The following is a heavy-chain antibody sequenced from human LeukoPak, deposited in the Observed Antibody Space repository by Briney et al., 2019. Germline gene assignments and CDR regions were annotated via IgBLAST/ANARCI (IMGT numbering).Heavy chain of an antibody. V-gene: IGHV3-30*02. CDR1: GFTFSSYG. D-gene: IGHD3-3*01. Sequence: PGGSLRLSCAASGFTFSSYGMHWVRQAPGKGQEWVAFIRYDGSKYYADSVEGRFTISRDNSKNTLYLQMNSLRAEDTAVYYCAKDVLGGSGYFLFDSWGRGTLVTVSS. CDR2: IRYDGSK. J-gene: IGHJ4*02. CDR3: AKDVLGGSGYFLFDS.